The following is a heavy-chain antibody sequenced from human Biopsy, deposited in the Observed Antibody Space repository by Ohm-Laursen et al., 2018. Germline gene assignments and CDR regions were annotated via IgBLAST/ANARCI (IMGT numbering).Heavy chain of an antibody. CDR2: ISKGGDT. J-gene: IGHJ3*01. CDR3: ARLYRLDDYWNDGPPDAFDV. V-gene: IGHV4-59*01. D-gene: IGHD1-1*01. Sequence: SETLSLTCAVSGGSITDDYWSWIRQSPGKRLEWIGFISKGGDTTYNPSLRGRVAISVDTSKNQFSLKLSSVTAADTAIFFCARLYRLDDYWNDGPPDAFDVWGQGTRVTVSS. CDR1: GGSITDDY.